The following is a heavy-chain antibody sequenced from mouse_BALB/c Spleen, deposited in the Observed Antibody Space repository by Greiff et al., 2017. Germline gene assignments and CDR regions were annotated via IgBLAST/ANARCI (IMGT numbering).Heavy chain of an antibody. CDR3: AGRYDDYAMDY. D-gene: IGHD2-14*01. V-gene: IGHV1S81*02. J-gene: IGHJ4*01. Sequence: QVQLQQSGAELVKPGASVKLSCKASGYTFTSYWMHWVKQRPGQGLEWIGEINPSNGRTNYNEKFKSKATLTVDKSSSTAYMQLSSLTSEDSAVYYCAGRYDDYAMDYWGQGTSVTVSS. CDR1: GYTFTSYW. CDR2: INPSNGRT.